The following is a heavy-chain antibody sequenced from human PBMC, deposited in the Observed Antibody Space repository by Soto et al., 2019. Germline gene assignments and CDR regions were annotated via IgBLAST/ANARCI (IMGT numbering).Heavy chain of an antibody. Sequence: QVQLVQSGAEVKKPGSSVKVSCKASGGTFSSYAISWVRQAPGQGLEWMGGIIPIFGTANYAQKFQGRVRITADESTSTAYMELSRLRSEDTAVYYCARDYKGMGAVDYWGQGTLVTVSS. CDR1: GGTFSSYA. CDR3: ARDYKGMGAVDY. V-gene: IGHV1-69*01. J-gene: IGHJ4*02. D-gene: IGHD1-26*01. CDR2: IIPIFGTA.